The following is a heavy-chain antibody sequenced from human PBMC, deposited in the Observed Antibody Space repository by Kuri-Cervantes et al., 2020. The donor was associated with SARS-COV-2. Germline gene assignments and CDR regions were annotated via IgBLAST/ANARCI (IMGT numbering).Heavy chain of an antibody. CDR1: GFTFSSYW. CDR2: INQDGSEK. V-gene: IGHV3-7*01. Sequence: GESLKISCAASGFTFSSYWMSWVRQAPGKGLEWVASINQDGSEKYYVDSVKDRFTISRDTAKNSLYLQMNSLRAKDTAVYYCARVRGGGRAAAGLDYWGQGTLVTVSS. CDR3: ARVRGGGRAAAGLDY. J-gene: IGHJ4*02. D-gene: IGHD6-13*01.